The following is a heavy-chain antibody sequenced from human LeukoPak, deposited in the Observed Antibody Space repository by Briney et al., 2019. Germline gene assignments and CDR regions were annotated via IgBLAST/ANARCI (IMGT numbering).Heavy chain of an antibody. CDR1: GYAFTNYD. V-gene: IGHV1-8*03. CDR2: MNPDNGNT. CDR3: ASGGYSYGYRYMDV. Sequence: ASVKVSCKASGYAFTNYDIHWMRQATGQGLEWMGWMNPDNGNTDSAQKFQGRVTITRNTSISTAYMELSSLRSEDTAVYYCASGGYSYGYRYMDVWGKGTTVTVSS. D-gene: IGHD5-18*01. J-gene: IGHJ6*03.